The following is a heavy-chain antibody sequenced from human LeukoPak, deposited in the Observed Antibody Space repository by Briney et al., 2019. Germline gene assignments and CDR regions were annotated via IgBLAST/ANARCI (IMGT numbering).Heavy chain of an antibody. V-gene: IGHV5-51*01. Sequence: GESLKISCKGSGYSFTSYWIGWVRQMPGKGLEWMGIIYPGDSDTRYSPSFQGQVAISADKSISTAYLQWSSLKASDTAMYYCARRMGRSWSRYYYYYMDVWGKGTTVTVSS. CDR1: GYSFTSYW. CDR2: IYPGDSDT. CDR3: ARRMGRSWSRYYYYYMDV. D-gene: IGHD6-13*01. J-gene: IGHJ6*03.